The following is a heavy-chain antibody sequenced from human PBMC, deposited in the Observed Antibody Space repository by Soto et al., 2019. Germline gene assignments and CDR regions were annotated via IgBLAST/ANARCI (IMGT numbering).Heavy chain of an antibody. Sequence: QVQLQESGPGLVKPSETLSLTCTVSGGSINNYYWSWIRQPPGKGLECIGYIYYSGSTNYNPSLKSPVTISLDTSNNQFSLKLSSVTAADTAVYFCARLTPRIPAAAGWFDPWGQGTLVTVSS. CDR3: ARLTPRIPAAAGWFDP. CDR1: GGSINNYY. D-gene: IGHD2-2*01. CDR2: IYYSGST. V-gene: IGHV4-59*01. J-gene: IGHJ5*02.